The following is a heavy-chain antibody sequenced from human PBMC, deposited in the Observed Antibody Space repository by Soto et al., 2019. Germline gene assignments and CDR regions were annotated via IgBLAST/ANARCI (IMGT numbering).Heavy chain of an antibody. CDR3: ARDWTTGWFFDV. J-gene: IGHJ2*01. V-gene: IGHV3-33*01. CDR2: IWCDGTND. Sequence: QVQLEESGGGVVQPGRSLRLSCVASGFSLGSHGMHWVRQAPGKGLEWVSGIWCDGTNDYYADSVKGRLTISRDNSQNTLYLQMNNLRGEDTAVYYCARDWTTGWFFDVCGRGTLVIVSS. CDR1: GFSLGSHG. D-gene: IGHD2-8*02.